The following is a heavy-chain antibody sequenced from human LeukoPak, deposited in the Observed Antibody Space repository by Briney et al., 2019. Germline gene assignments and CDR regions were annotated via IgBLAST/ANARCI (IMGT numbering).Heavy chain of an antibody. CDR2: INPNSGGT. CDR3: ARDSGERGSGSYLIAY. D-gene: IGHD3-10*01. CDR1: GYTFTCYY. V-gene: IGHV1-2*02. Sequence: ASVKVSCKASGYTFTCYYMHWVRQAPGQGGEGMGWINPNSGGTNYAQKFQGRVTMTRDTSISTAYMELSRLRSDDTAVYYCARDSGERGSGSYLIAYWGQGTLVTVSS. J-gene: IGHJ4*02.